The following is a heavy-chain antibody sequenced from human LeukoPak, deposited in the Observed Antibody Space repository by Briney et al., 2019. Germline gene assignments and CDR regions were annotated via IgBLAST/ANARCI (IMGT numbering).Heavy chain of an antibody. J-gene: IGHJ6*02. CDR3: ARYYDFWSGYYRYGMDV. CDR2: MNPNSGNT. D-gene: IGHD3-3*01. Sequence: VASVTVSCKASGYTFTSYDINWVRQATGQGLEWMGWMNPNSGNTGYAQKFQGRVTMTRNTSISTAYMELSSLRSEDTAVYYCARYYDFWSGYYRYGMDVWGQGTTVTVSS. CDR1: GYTFTSYD. V-gene: IGHV1-8*01.